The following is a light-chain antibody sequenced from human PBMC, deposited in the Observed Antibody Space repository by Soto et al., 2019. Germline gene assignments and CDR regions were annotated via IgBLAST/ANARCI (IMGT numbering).Light chain of an antibody. J-gene: IGKJ4*01. Sequence: DIVLTQSPATLSLSPGERATLSCRASQSVSSHLAWYQQKPGQAPRLLIYDASNRATGIPARFSGSGSATDFTLAISSLEAEDFGVYYCQHRSGWQLTFCGGTKVEIK. CDR2: DAS. CDR1: QSVSSH. V-gene: IGKV3-11*01. CDR3: QHRSGWQLT.